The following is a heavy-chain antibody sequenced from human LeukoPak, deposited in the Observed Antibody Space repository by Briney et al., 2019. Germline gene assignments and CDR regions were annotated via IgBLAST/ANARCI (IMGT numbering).Heavy chain of an antibody. CDR3: ARAPHYGGKRFDY. CDR1: GGSISSGGYS. V-gene: IGHV4-30-4*07. Sequence: PSQTLSLTCAVSGGSISSGGYSWSWIRQPPGKGLEWIGYIYYSGSTYYNPSLKSRVTISVDTSKNQFSLKLSSVTAADTAVYYCARAPHYGGKRFDYWGQGTLVTVSS. J-gene: IGHJ4*02. D-gene: IGHD4-23*01. CDR2: IYYSGST.